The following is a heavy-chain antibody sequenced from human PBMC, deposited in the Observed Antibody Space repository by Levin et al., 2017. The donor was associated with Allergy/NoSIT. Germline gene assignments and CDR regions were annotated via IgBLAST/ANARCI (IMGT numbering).Heavy chain of an antibody. CDR1: GFTFSSYG. CDR2: ISYDGSNK. J-gene: IGHJ4*02. V-gene: IGHV3-30*18. Sequence: GESLKISCAASGFTFSSYGMHWVRQAPGKGLEWVAVISYDGSNKYYADSVKGRFTISRDNSKNTLYLQMNSLRAEDTAVYYCAKEGYSYGLYYFDYWGQGTLVTDSA. D-gene: IGHD5-18*01. CDR3: AKEGYSYGLYYFDY.